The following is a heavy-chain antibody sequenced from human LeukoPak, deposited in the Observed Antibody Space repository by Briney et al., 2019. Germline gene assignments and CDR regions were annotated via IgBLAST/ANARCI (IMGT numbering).Heavy chain of an antibody. D-gene: IGHD1-26*01. CDR2: INSDGSST. J-gene: IGHJ4*02. V-gene: IGHV3-74*01. CDR3: ARGRVGATFDY. Sequence: PGGSLRLSCAASGSTFSSHWMHWVRQAPGKGLVWVSRINSDGSSTSYADSAKGRFTISRDNAKNTLYLQMNSLRAEDTAVYYCARGRVGATFDYWGQGTLVTVSS. CDR1: GSTFSSHW.